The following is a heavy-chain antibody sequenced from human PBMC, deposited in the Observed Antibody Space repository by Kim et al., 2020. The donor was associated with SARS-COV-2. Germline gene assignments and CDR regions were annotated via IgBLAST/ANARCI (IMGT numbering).Heavy chain of an antibody. Sequence: GGSLRLSCAASGFTFDDYAMHWVRQAPGKGLEWVSLISGDGGSTYYADSVKGRFTISRDNSKNSLYLQMNSLRTEDTALYYCAKAEYRGYSGYDQVLGYYCYGMDVWGQGTTVTVSS. CDR2: ISGDGGST. CDR3: AKAEYRGYSGYDQVLGYYCYGMDV. J-gene: IGHJ6*02. CDR1: GFTFDDYA. V-gene: IGHV3-43*02. D-gene: IGHD5-12*01.